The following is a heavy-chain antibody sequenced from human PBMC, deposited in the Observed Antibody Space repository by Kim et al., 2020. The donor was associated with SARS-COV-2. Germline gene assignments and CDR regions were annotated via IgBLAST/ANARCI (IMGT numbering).Heavy chain of an antibody. CDR1: GFTFSSYT. CDR3: AKDRGWGFGLNGMDV. Sequence: GGSLRLSCAASGFTFSSYTMNWVRQFPGKGLEWVSGISASGGSTYYADSVKGRFTISRDKSKKTLNLQMDSLRVEDTALYYCAKDRGWGFGLNGMDVWGQGATVTIS. V-gene: IGHV3-23*01. J-gene: IGHJ6*02. D-gene: IGHD3-10*01. CDR2: ISASGGST.